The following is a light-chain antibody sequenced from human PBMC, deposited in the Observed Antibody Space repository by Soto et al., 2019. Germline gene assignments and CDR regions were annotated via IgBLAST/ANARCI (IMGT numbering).Light chain of an antibody. CDR3: CSYAGSSTDVV. J-gene: IGLJ2*01. Sequence: QSALTQPDSVSGSPGQSITISCTGTSSDVGSYNLVSWYQQHPGKAPKLMIYESSKRPSGVSNRFSGSKSDNTASLTISGLQAEDEADYYCCSYAGSSTDVVFGGGTKLTVL. CDR2: ESS. V-gene: IGLV2-23*01. CDR1: SSDVGSYNL.